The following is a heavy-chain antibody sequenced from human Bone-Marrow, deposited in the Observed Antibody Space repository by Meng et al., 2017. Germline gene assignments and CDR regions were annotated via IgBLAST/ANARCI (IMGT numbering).Heavy chain of an antibody. J-gene: IGHJ3*02. V-gene: IGHV3-21*01. CDR2: MSSSSSYI. D-gene: IGHD6-19*01. CDR3: ARDLVGWLVRYDAFDI. CDR1: GFTFSSYS. Sequence: GASLKISCAASGFTFSSYSMNWVRQAPGKGLEWVSSMSSSSSYIYYADSVKGRFTISRDNAKNSLYQQMNSLRAEDTAVYYCARDLVGWLVRYDAFDIWGQGTMVTVSS.